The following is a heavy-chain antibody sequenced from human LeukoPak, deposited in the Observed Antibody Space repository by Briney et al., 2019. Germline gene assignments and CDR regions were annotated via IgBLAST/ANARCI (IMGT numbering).Heavy chain of an antibody. CDR1: GFTFSTYA. Sequence: GGSLRLSCAASGFTFSTYAMSWVRQTPGKGLEWVSDISGNGADTYYADSVKGRFTISRDNAKNSLYLQMNSLRAEDTAVYYCARWYEAAAGTNPFYYYYGMDVWGQGTTVTVSS. J-gene: IGHJ6*02. V-gene: IGHV3-23*01. CDR2: ISGNGADT. CDR3: ARWYEAAAGTNPFYYYYGMDV. D-gene: IGHD6-13*01.